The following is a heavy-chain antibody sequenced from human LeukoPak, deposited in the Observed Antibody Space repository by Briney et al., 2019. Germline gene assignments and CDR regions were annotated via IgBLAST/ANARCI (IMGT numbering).Heavy chain of an antibody. Sequence: GGSLRLSCAASRFTFSSYWMSWVRQAPGKGLEWVANIKQDGSEKDYVDSVKGRFTISRDNAKNSLYLQMNSLRAEDTAVYYCARGGYSIDYWGQGTLVTVSS. CDR1: RFTFSSYW. CDR3: ARGGYSIDY. J-gene: IGHJ4*02. CDR2: IKQDGSEK. D-gene: IGHD1-26*01. V-gene: IGHV3-7*01.